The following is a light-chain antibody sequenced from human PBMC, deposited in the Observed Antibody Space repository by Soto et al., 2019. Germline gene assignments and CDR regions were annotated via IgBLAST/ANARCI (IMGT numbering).Light chain of an antibody. CDR2: GNS. Sequence: QAVVTQPPSVSGAPGQRVTISCTGSSSNIGAGYDVHWYQQFPGTAPKLLIYGNSNRPSGVPDRFSGSKSGTSASLAITGLQAEDESEYYCQSYDSSLSGSVFGGGTKVTVL. CDR3: QSYDSSLSGSV. V-gene: IGLV1-40*01. J-gene: IGLJ3*02. CDR1: SSNIGAGYD.